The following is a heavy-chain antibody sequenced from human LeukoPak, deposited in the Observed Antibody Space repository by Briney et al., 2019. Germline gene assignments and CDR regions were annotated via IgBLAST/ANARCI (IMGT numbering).Heavy chain of an antibody. D-gene: IGHD4-17*01. CDR1: GGSFSSNY. V-gene: IGHV4-59*12. CDR3: ARASHDYGDYSHFDY. CDR2: IYYSGST. J-gene: IGHJ4*02. Sequence: SETLSLTCTVSGGSFSSNYWSWIRQPPGKGLEWIGYIYYSGSTNYSPSLKSRVTISVDTSKNQFSLKLRSVTAADTAVYYCARASHDYGDYSHFDYWGQGTLVTVSS.